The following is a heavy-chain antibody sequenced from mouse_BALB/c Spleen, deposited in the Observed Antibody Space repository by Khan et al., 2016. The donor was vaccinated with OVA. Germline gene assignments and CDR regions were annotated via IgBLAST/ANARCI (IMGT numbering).Heavy chain of an antibody. D-gene: IGHD1-1*02. V-gene: IGHV1-7*01. CDR2: INPSTGYT. CDR3: ARRGLRWDFDY. CDR1: GYTFINYW. Sequence: QVQLQQSGAELAKPGASVKMSCKASGYTFINYWILWVKQRPGQGLEWIGYINPSTGYTEYNQNFKDKATLTADKSSSPAYMQLSSLTSEDSAVYYCARRGLRWDFDYWGQDTTLTVSS. J-gene: IGHJ2*01.